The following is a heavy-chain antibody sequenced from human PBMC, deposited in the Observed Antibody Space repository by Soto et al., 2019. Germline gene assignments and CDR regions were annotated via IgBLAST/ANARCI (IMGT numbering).Heavy chain of an antibody. V-gene: IGHV2-5*02. Sequence: QITLKESGPTLVKPTQTLTLTCTFSGFSLSTSGVAVGWIRQPPGKALEWLALIYWDDDKRYSPSMKGRLTLTRDTSKTQVVLIMTNMDPEDTATYSCAHRLTATAFDIWGQGTMVTVSS. CDR1: GFSLSTSGVA. J-gene: IGHJ3*02. CDR3: AHRLTATAFDI. CDR2: IYWDDDK. D-gene: IGHD2-21*02.